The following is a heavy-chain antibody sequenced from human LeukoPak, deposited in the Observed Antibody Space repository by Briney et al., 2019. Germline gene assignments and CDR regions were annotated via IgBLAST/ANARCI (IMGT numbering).Heavy chain of an antibody. CDR2: INPSGGST. J-gene: IGHJ5*02. CDR3: ARDPSGESTPNWFDP. CDR1: GYTFTGYY. Sequence: ASVKVSCKASGYTFTGYYMHWVRQAPGQGLEWMGIINPSGGSTSYAQKFQGRVTMTRDTSTSTVYMELSSLRSEDTAVYYCARDPSGESTPNWFDPWGQGTLVTVSS. D-gene: IGHD3-10*01. V-gene: IGHV1-46*01.